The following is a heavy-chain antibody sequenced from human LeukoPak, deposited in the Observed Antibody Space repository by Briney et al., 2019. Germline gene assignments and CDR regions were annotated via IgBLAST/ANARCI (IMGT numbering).Heavy chain of an antibody. J-gene: IGHJ4*02. CDR1: GYTFTGYY. V-gene: IGHV1-2*02. D-gene: IGHD3-10*01. Sequence: ASVKVSCKASGYTFTGYYLHWVREAPGQRLEWMGWINPNSGGTNYAQKFQGRVTMTRDTSISTFYMELSRLRSDDTAVYYCARAYGSGSPRYFDYWGQGTLVTVSS. CDR2: INPNSGGT. CDR3: ARAYGSGSPRYFDY.